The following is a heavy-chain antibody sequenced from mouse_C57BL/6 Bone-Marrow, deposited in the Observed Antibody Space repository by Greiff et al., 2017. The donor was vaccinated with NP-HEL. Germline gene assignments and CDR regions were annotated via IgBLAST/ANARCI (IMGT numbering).Heavy chain of an antibody. CDR2: INPNNGGT. D-gene: IGHD1-1*01. J-gene: IGHJ2*01. CDR1: GYTFTDYY. V-gene: IGHV1-26*01. CDR3: ARGFITTKDFDY. Sequence: EVQLQQSGPELVKPGASVKISCKASGYTFTDYYMNWVKQSHGKSLEWIGDINPNNGGTSYNQKFKGKATLTVDKSSSTAYMELRSLTSEDSAVYYCARGFITTKDFDYWGQGTTLTVSS.